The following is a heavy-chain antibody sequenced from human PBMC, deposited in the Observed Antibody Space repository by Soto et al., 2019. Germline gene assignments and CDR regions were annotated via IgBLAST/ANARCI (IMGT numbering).Heavy chain of an antibody. Sequence: EVQLVESGGGLVQPGGSLRLSCAASGFTFSSYWMHWVRQAPGKGLVWVSRINSDGSSTSYADSVKGRFTISRDNAKNTLYLQMNSLRAEDTAVYYCAREVLEGYYYYYYGMDVWGQATTVTVSS. CDR3: AREVLEGYYYYYYGMDV. J-gene: IGHJ6*02. CDR1: GFTFSSYW. CDR2: INSDGSST. D-gene: IGHD1-1*01. V-gene: IGHV3-74*01.